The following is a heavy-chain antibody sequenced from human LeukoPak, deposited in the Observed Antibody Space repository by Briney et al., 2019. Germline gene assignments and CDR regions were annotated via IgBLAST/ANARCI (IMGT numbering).Heavy chain of an antibody. CDR3: AREGCSSTSCYVDY. J-gene: IGHJ4*02. Sequence: GGSLRLSCAASGFTFSSYSMNWVRQAPGKGLEWVSSISSSSSYIYYADSVKGRFTISRDNAKNSLYLQMNSLRAEDTAVYYCAREGCSSTSCYVDYWGQGTLVTVSS. CDR1: GFTFSSYS. CDR2: ISSSSSYI. V-gene: IGHV3-21*01. D-gene: IGHD2-2*01.